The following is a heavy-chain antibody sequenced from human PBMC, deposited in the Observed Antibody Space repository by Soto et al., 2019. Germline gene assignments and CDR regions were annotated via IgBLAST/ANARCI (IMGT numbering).Heavy chain of an antibody. CDR1: GYTFTSYG. V-gene: IGHV1-18*01. J-gene: IGHJ4*02. Sequence: ASVKVSCKASGYTFTSYGISWVRQAPGQGLEWMGWISAYNGNTNYARKLQGRVTMTTDTSTSTAYMELRSLRSDDTAVYYCARHPYYYDSSGYYSPLLYFDYWGQGTLVTVSS. CDR3: ARHPYYYDSSGYYSPLLYFDY. CDR2: ISAYNGNT. D-gene: IGHD3-22*01.